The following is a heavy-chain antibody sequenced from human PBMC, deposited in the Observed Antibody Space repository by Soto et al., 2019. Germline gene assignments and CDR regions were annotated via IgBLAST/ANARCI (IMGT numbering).Heavy chain of an antibody. CDR3: ARDRHSGYFDY. D-gene: IGHD3-22*01. Sequence: QVQLVESGGGVVQPGRSLRLSCAASGFTFSGYGMYWVRQAPGKGLEWVAVIWDDGSTKYHADSVKGRFTISRDNSKNTLYLQMNSLRVDETAVYYCARDRHSGYFDYWGQGTLVTVSS. V-gene: IGHV3-33*01. J-gene: IGHJ4*02. CDR2: IWDDGSTK. CDR1: GFTFSGYG.